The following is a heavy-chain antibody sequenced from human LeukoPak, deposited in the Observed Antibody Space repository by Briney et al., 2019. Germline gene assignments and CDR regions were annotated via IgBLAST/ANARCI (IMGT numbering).Heavy chain of an antibody. Sequence: GGSLRLSCAASGFTFNYYGLSWVRQAPGKGLEWVSAISGSGGSTYYADSVKGRFTISRDNSKNTLYLQMNSLRAEDTAVYYCAKDEGYSGSYTDYWGQGTLVTVSS. CDR1: GFTFNYYG. CDR2: ISGSGGST. D-gene: IGHD1-26*01. J-gene: IGHJ4*02. CDR3: AKDEGYSGSYTDY. V-gene: IGHV3-23*01.